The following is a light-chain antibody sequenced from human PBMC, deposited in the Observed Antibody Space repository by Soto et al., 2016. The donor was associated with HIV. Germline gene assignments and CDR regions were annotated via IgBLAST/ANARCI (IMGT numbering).Light chain of an antibody. J-gene: IGLJ2*01. Sequence: SYELTQSPSVSVAPGKTARIACGGNNIGSKSVHWYQQKPGQAPVLVVYGDSDRPSGIPERFSGSNSGNSATLTISRVEAGDEADYFCQVWDSSTNHVIFGGGTKLTVL. V-gene: IGLV3-21*03. CDR2: GDS. CDR1: NIGSKS. CDR3: QVWDSSTNHVI.